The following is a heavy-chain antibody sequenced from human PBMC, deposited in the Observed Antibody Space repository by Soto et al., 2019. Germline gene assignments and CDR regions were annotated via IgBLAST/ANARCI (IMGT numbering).Heavy chain of an antibody. CDR2: INPSNEIT. CDR1: GYTFSAYY. V-gene: IGHV1-2*02. D-gene: IGHD1-26*01. Sequence: GASVKVSCKTSGYTFSAYYVHWARLTPGRGFQWLGWINPSNEITTFSQFFQGRVTMTRDTSTNTVHMELNRLTSDDTAVYYCMRGAWGDSPIDYCGQGTQVTVSS. J-gene: IGHJ4*02. CDR3: MRGAWGDSPIDY.